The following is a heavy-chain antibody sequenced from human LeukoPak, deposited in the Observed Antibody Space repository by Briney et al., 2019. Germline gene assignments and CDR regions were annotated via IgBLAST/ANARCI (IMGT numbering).Heavy chain of an antibody. D-gene: IGHD6-13*01. CDR2: IKQHGSEK. J-gene: IGHJ5*02. CDR1: GFSFSSFW. CDR3: TRGGNSFYAGRSNP. V-gene: IGHV3-7*01. Sequence: GGSLRLSCVASGFSFSSFWMTWVRQAPGKGLEWVASIKQHGSEKHYVDSVKGRFTISRDDARNSLYLQMNSLRDEDTAVYYCTRGGNSFYAGRSNPWGQGSLVTVSS.